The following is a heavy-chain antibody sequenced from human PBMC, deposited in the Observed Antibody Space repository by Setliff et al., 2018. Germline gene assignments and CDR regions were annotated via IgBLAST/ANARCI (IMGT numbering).Heavy chain of an antibody. CDR1: GGSISSYY. V-gene: IGHV4-59*08. CDR2: IYTSGSI. D-gene: IGHD3-16*01. Sequence: PSETLSLTCTVSGGSISSYYWSWIRQPPWKGLEWIGYIYTSGSIKYNPSLRSRVTISVDTSKNQFSLRLNSVTAADTAVYFCARHLGEWLDWFDPWGQGTLVTVSS. CDR3: ARHLGEWLDWFDP. J-gene: IGHJ5*02.